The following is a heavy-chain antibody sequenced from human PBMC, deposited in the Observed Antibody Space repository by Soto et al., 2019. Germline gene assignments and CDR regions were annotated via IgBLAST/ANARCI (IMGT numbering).Heavy chain of an antibody. J-gene: IGHJ6*02. CDR3: ASGHITIVRGVYYYYGMDV. V-gene: IGHV3-7*05. D-gene: IGHD3-10*01. CDR2: IKQDGSEK. Sequence: EVQLVESGGGLVQPRGSLRLSCAASGFTFSSYWMSWVRQAPGKGLEWVANIKQDGSEKYYVDSVKGRFTISRDNAKNSLYLQMNSLRAEDTAVYYCASGHITIVRGVYYYYGMDVWGQGTTVTVSS. CDR1: GFTFSSYW.